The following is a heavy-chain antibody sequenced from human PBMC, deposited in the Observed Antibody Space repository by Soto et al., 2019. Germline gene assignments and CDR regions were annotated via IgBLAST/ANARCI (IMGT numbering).Heavy chain of an antibody. J-gene: IGHJ6*02. CDR1: GFKVSSYS. CDR2: ISSSSSTI. D-gene: IGHD2-2*01. CDR3: AKGPAIVLVPAAMNYYYGMDV. Sequence: GSQRLSYEASGFKVSSYSRNWVRQTKGKGLEWVSYISSSSSTIYYADSAKGRFTISRDSSKNTLYLQMNSLRAEDTAVYYCAKGPAIVLVPAAMNYYYGMDVWGQGTTVTVSS. V-gene: IGHV3-48*01.